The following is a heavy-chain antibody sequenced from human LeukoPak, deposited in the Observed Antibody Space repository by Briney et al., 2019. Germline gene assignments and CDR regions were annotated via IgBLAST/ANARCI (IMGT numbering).Heavy chain of an antibody. V-gene: IGHV1-18*01. CDR3: ARRVANSNYYYYGMDV. CDR1: GYTFTSYV. J-gene: IGHJ6*02. Sequence: GASVKVSCKASGYTFTSYVISWVRQAPGQGLEWMGWISAYNGNTNYAQKLQGRVTISVDTSKNQFSLKLSSVTAADTAVYYCARRVANSNYYYYGMDVWGQGTTVTVSS. CDR2: ISAYNGNT. D-gene: IGHD3-10*01.